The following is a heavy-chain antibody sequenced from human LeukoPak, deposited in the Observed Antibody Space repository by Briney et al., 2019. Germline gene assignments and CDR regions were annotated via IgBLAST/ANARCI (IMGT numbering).Heavy chain of an antibody. D-gene: IGHD3-3*01. CDR1: GFTFSSYS. J-gene: IGHJ5*02. CDR3: ARTVTIFGVVIISEGDNWFDP. V-gene: IGHV3-21*01. Sequence: GGSLRLSCAASGFTFSSYSMNWVRQAPGKGLEWVSSISSSSSYIYYADSVKGRFTISRDNAKNSLYLQMNSLRAEDTAVYYCARTVTIFGVVIISEGDNWFDPWGQGTLVTVSS. CDR2: ISSSSSYI.